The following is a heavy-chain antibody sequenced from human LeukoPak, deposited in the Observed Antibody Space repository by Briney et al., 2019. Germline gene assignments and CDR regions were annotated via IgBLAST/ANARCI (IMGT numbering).Heavy chain of an antibody. J-gene: IGHJ4*02. V-gene: IGHV4-61*02. CDR2: IYSGGST. Sequence: TSETLSLTCTVSGDSTSSGTYYWSWIRQPAGKGLEWIGRIYSGGSTNYNPSLKSRVTISVDTSKNQFSLKLSSVTAADTAVYYCAREGSICYYDSSGYLGYWGQGTLVTVSS. D-gene: IGHD3-22*01. CDR3: AREGSICYYDSSGYLGY. CDR1: GDSTSSGTYY.